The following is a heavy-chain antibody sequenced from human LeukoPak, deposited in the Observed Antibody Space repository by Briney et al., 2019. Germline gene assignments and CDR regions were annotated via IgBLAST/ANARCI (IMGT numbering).Heavy chain of an antibody. V-gene: IGHV3-30*04. CDR2: ISYDGSNK. Sequence: GGSLRLSCAASGFTFSSYAMHWVRQAPGKGLEWVAVISYDGSNKYYADSVKGRFTISRDNSKNTLYLQMNSLRSEDTAVYYCARVDTAMVKGYYYYGMDVWGQGTTVTVSS. J-gene: IGHJ6*02. CDR3: ARVDTAMVKGYYYYGMDV. D-gene: IGHD5-18*01. CDR1: GFTFSSYA.